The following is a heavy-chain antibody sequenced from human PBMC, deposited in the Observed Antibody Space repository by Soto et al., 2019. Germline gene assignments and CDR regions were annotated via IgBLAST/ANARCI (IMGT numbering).Heavy chain of an antibody. V-gene: IGHV3-9*01. CDR1: GFTFNDYA. D-gene: IGHD5-12*01. Sequence: EVQLVESGGGLVQPGRSLRLSCAASGFTFNDYAMHWVRQAPGKGLEWVSGINWNSGSIGYADSVKGRFTISRDNDKNSLHLQMNSLGAEDTAWYDCSKDVSGYRDAFDIWGQGSMVTVSS. CDR2: INWNSGSI. J-gene: IGHJ3*02. CDR3: SKDVSGYRDAFDI.